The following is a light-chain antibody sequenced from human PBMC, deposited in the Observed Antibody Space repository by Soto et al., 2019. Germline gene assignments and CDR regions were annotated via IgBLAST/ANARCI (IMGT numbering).Light chain of an antibody. CDR2: DAS. V-gene: IGKV3-11*01. J-gene: IGKJ4*01. Sequence: EIVLTQSPATLSLSPGDRAILSCRASQSISSALAWYQQKPGQAPRLLIYDASDRATGIPARFSGSRSGTVFTPTISSLDPEDFAVYYCQQRSDWLTFGGGTRVEIK. CDR1: QSISSA. CDR3: QQRSDWLT.